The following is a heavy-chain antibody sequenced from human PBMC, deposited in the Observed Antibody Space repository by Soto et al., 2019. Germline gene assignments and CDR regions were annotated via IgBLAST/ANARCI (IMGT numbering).Heavy chain of an antibody. D-gene: IGHD1-26*01. CDR3: ARGIDEGVDY. J-gene: IGHJ4*02. Sequence: ASVKVSCKASGYTFSSFHINWVRQASGQGLEWMGWMNPNNGDTDYAQNFQARATMTRDTSTSTAYMELTSLTFEDTAIYFCARGIDEGVDYWGQGTLVTVSS. V-gene: IGHV1-8*01. CDR1: GYTFSSFH. CDR2: MNPNNGDT.